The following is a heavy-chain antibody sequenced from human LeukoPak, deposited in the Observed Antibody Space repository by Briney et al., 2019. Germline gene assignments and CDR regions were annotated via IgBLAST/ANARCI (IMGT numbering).Heavy chain of an antibody. CDR1: GFTLSTYP. V-gene: IGHV3-64D*09. J-gene: IGHJ6*02. CDR3: VKSPSDGVDV. CDR2: IFTNADLT. Sequence: GGSLRLSCSASGFTLSTYPMHWVRQAPGKGLEYVSTIFTNADLTSYAASVRGRFSTSRDNSKNTVYLQMSSLRPEDTAVYYCVKSPSDGVDVWGQGATVIVSS.